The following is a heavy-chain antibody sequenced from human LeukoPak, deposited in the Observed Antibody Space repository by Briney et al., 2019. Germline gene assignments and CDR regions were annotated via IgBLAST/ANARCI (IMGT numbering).Heavy chain of an antibody. CDR1: GYNLIELS. Sequence: GASVKVSCKVSGYNLIELSMHWVRLAPGKGLEWMGGFDPEDSETVNAQKFQGRVTMTEDTSTDTAYMELCSLRSEDTAIYYCATSVDGLVTIRTYFELWGQGTPVTVSS. J-gene: IGHJ4*02. D-gene: IGHD3-3*01. V-gene: IGHV1-24*01. CDR2: FDPEDSET. CDR3: ATSVDGLVTIRTYFEL.